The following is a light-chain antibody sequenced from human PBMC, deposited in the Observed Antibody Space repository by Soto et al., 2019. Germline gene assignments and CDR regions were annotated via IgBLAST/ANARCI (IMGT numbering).Light chain of an antibody. Sequence: QSALTQPASVSGSPGQSITISCTGTSSDVGAYTFVSWYQQHPDKVPKLMIFDVSRPPSGVSDRFSGSKSGNTASLTIAGLQPEDEADYYCSSYTSSSTHVFGSGTKVTVL. J-gene: IGLJ1*01. CDR2: DVS. V-gene: IGLV2-14*03. CDR3: SSYTSSSTHV. CDR1: SSDVGAYTF.